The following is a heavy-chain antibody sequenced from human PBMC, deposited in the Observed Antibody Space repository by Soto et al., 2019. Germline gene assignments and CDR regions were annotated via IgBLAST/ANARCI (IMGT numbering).Heavy chain of an antibody. CDR3: ARLGVHCSSSSCFGFYVMDV. CDR1: GASFSPNY. Sequence: SETLSLTCTVSGASFSPNYWAWIRQPPGKGLERIGYIYYAGTTRYNPSLESRVTISLDTSKNQFSLRLSSVTAADTAVYYCARLGVHCSSSSCFGFYVMDVWGQGTTVTVSS. V-gene: IGHV4-59*08. D-gene: IGHD2-2*01. J-gene: IGHJ6*02. CDR2: IYYAGTT.